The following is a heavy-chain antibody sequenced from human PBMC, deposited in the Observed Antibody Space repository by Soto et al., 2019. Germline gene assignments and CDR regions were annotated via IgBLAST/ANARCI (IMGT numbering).Heavy chain of an antibody. Sequence: QVQLVESGGGVVQPGRSLRLSGAASGFTFSSYAMHWVRQAPGKGLEWVAVISYDGSNKYYADSVKGRFTISRDNSKNTLYLQTNSLRAEDTAVYYCARGRDRADYYGIDVWGQGTTVTVSS. V-gene: IGHV3-30-3*01. J-gene: IGHJ6*02. CDR1: GFTFSSYA. CDR3: ARGRDRADYYGIDV. CDR2: ISYDGSNK.